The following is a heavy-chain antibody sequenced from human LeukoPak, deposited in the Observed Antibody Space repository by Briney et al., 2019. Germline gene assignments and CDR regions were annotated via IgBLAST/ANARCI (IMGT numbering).Heavy chain of an antibody. CDR1: GGSFSGYY. CDR3: ARGRYYFDSSGAFY. J-gene: IGHJ4*02. V-gene: IGHV4-34*01. Sequence: SETLSLTCAVHGGSFSGYYWSWTRQPPGEGLEWIGEIMYDGSSNYHPSLKSRVSMSVDTSKNQFSLKMTSVTAADTAVYYCARGRYYFDSSGAFYWGQGTLVTVSS. CDR2: IMYDGSS. D-gene: IGHD3-22*01.